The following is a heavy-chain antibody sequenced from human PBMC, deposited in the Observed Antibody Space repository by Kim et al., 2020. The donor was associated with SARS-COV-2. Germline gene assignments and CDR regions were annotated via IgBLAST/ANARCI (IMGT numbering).Heavy chain of an antibody. J-gene: IGHJ4*02. Sequence: GGSLRLSCAASGFTLSDHYMDWVRQAPGQGLEWVGRSTHKASGHVTRYAASVKGRFTVSRDKSKNSIYLEMTSLKTEDTAMYYCARGFKSFDYWGQGVLVTVSS. CDR2: STHKASGHVT. CDR3: ARGFKSFDY. V-gene: IGHV3-72*01. CDR1: GFTLSDHY.